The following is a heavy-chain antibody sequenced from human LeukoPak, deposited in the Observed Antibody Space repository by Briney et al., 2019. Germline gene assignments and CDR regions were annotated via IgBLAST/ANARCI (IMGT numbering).Heavy chain of an antibody. J-gene: IGHJ4*02. CDR1: GGSMRSYY. D-gene: IGHD1-26*01. CDR2: IYYSGST. Sequence: SETLSLTCTVSGGSMRSYYWIWIRQPPGKGLEWIGCIYYSGSTNYNPSLKSRVTISVDTSKNQFSLKLGSVTAADTAVYYCARGGGYPPYFDYWGQGTLVTVSS. CDR3: ARGGGYPPYFDY. V-gene: IGHV4-59*01.